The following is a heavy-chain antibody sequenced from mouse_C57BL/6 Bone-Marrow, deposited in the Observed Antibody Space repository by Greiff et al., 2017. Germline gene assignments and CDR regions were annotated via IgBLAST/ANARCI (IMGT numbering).Heavy chain of an antibody. V-gene: IGHV14-4*01. CDR1: GFNIKDDY. J-gene: IGHJ2*01. D-gene: IGHD1-1*01. CDR2: IDPENGDT. CDR3: TTIPLITTLDY. Sequence: EVQLQESGAELVRPGASVKLSCTASGFNIKDDYMHWVKQRPEQGLEWIGWIDPENGDTEYASKFQGKATITADTSSNTAYLQLSSLTSEDTAVYYCTTIPLITTLDYRGQGTTLTVSS.